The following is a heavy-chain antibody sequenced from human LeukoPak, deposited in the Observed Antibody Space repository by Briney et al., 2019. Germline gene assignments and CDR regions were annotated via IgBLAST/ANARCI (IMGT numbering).Heavy chain of an antibody. CDR3: ARKDYYYYDMDV. CDR2: ISGSGGGT. J-gene: IGHJ6*02. V-gene: IGHV3-23*01. Sequence: GGSLRLSCAASGLTFRDYAMNWVRQAPGKGLEWVSTISGSGGGTYYADSVKGRFTISRDNSKNTLYLQMNSLRAEDTAVYYCARKDYYYYDMDVWGQGTTVTVSS. CDR1: GLTFRDYA.